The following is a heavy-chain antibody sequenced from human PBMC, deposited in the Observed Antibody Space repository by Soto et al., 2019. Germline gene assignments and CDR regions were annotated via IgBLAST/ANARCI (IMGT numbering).Heavy chain of an antibody. Sequence: KSSETLSLTCVVSDGSFSGYYWSWIRQPPGKGLEWIGDIDHSGTTHYNPSLESRLTISVATSKDHFSLSLSSVTAADAGTYFCSRGRPPRYWGQGTLVTVSS. CDR1: DGSFSGYY. CDR2: IDHSGTT. V-gene: IGHV4-34*10. CDR3: SRGRPPRY. J-gene: IGHJ4*02.